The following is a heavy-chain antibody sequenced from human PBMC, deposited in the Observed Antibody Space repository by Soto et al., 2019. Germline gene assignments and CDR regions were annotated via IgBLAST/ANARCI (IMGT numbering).Heavy chain of an antibody. V-gene: IGHV1-18*01. CDR2: ISAYNGNT. D-gene: IGHD6-19*01. CDR3: ARDHIAVAGSFDL. Sequence: VASGKVSCKASGYSCTSYGSSWVRQAPGQGLEWMGWISAYNGNTNYAQKLQGRVTMTTDTSTSTAYMELRSLRSDDTAVYYCARDHIAVAGSFDLWGRGTLVTVSS. CDR1: GYSCTSYG. J-gene: IGHJ2*01.